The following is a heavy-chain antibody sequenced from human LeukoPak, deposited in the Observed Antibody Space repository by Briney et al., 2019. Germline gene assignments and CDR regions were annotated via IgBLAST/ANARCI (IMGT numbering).Heavy chain of an antibody. Sequence: GGSLILSCAASGFTFSSYAMTWVRQAPGKGLEWVSSIFGSGESTYYTDSVKGRFTISRDNSKNTVYLQMNSLRVEDTATYYCAKYRDIFPTPPDCWGLGALVTVSS. CDR1: GFTFSSYA. V-gene: IGHV3-23*01. CDR3: AKYRDIFPTPPDC. CDR2: IFGSGEST. J-gene: IGHJ4*02. D-gene: IGHD3-3*02.